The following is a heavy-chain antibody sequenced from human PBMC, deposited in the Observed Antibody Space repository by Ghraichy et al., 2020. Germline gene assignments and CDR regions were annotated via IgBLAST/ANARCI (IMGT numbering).Heavy chain of an antibody. D-gene: IGHD3-10*01. CDR3: ARGFRGSGSYPRFDY. CDR1: GGSFSGYY. CDR2: INHSGST. V-gene: IGHV4-34*01. Sequence: SETLSLTCAVYGGSFSGYYWSWIRQPPGKGLEWIGEINHSGSTNYNPSLKSRVTISVDTSKNQFSLKLSSVTAADTAVYYCARGFRGSGSYPRFDYWGQGTLVTVSS. J-gene: IGHJ4*02.